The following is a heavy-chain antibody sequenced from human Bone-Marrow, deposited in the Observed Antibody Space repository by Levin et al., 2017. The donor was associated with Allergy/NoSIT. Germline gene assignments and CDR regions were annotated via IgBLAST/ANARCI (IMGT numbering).Heavy chain of an antibody. D-gene: IGHD3-22*01. CDR3: TRASYYDSSGYYPDAFDI. CDR2: IRSKAYGGTT. CDR1: GFTFGDYA. Sequence: PGGSLRLSCTASGFTFGDYAMSWFRQAPGKGLEWVGFIRSKAYGGTTEYAASVKGRFTISRDDSKSIAYLQMNSLKTEDTAVYYCTRASYYDSSGYYPDAFDIWGQGTMVTVSS. J-gene: IGHJ3*02. V-gene: IGHV3-49*03.